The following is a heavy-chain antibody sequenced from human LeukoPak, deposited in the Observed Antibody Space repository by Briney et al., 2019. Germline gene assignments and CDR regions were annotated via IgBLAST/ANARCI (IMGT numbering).Heavy chain of an antibody. CDR3: ARQIIGSSPISFDY. J-gene: IGHJ4*02. CDR2: IYPDDSDT. Sequence: GESLKISCKGSGYIFTSYWIGWVRQMPGKGLEWVGIIYPDDSDTRYSPSFQGQVTISADKSISTAYLQWSSLKASDTAMYYCARQIIGSSPISFDYWGQGTLVTVSS. CDR1: GYIFTSYW. D-gene: IGHD6-6*01. V-gene: IGHV5-51*01.